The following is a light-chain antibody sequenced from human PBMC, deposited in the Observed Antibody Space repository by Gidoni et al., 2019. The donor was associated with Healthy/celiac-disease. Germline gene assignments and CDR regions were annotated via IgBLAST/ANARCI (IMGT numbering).Light chain of an antibody. Sequence: MTQSPSSFSASTGDRGTITCRASQGISSYLAWYQQKPGKAPKLLIYAASTLQSGVPSRFSGSGSGTDFTLTISCLQSEDFATYYCQQYYSYPRTFGQGTKVEIK. V-gene: IGKV1-8*01. J-gene: IGKJ1*01. CDR2: AAS. CDR1: QGISSY. CDR3: QQYYSYPRT.